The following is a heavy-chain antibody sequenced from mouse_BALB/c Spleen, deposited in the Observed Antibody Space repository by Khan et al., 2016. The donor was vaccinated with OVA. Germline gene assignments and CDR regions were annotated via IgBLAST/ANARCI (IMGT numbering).Heavy chain of an antibody. CDR1: GYSITSGYY. CDR3: ASNSYGKGAY. V-gene: IGHV3-6*02. CDR2: ISYDGSN. D-gene: IGHD2-1*01. J-gene: IGHJ3*01. Sequence: EVQLQESGPGLVKPSQSLSLTCSVTGYSITSGYYWSWIRQFPGNRLEWMGYISYDGSNNYNPSLKNRISITRDTSKQQFFLKLNSVTTEDTATYYCASNSYGKGAYWGQGTLVTVSA.